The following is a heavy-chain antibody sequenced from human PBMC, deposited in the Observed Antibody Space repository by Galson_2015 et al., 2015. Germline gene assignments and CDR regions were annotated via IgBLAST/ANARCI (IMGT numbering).Heavy chain of an antibody. Sequence: SETLSLTCTVSGSSISSGSFYWGLIRQPPGKGLEWIGTISYSGSTYYSPSLKSRVTISVDTSKNQFSLKLSSVTAADTAVYYCARRGTITGAFDIWGQGTTVTVSS. D-gene: IGHD3-3*01. CDR2: ISYSGST. J-gene: IGHJ3*02. V-gene: IGHV4-39*01. CDR3: ARRGTITGAFDI. CDR1: GSSISSGSFY.